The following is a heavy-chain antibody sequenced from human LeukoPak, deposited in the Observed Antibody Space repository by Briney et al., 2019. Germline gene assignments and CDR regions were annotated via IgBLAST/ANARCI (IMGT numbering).Heavy chain of an antibody. CDR3: ARGPLYGDYYCDF. CDR2: ISPKNGDT. J-gene: IGHJ4*02. D-gene: IGHD4-17*01. V-gene: IGHV1-18*01. Sequence: AAVKVSCKSSNYNFIDYTFNWVRQAPGQGREWMGWISPKNGDTNPAQRFQGRVTMTTETSTTTAYMDLRNLTSDDTAVYFCARGPLYGDYYCDFWGQGTLVTVSS. CDR1: NYNFIDYT.